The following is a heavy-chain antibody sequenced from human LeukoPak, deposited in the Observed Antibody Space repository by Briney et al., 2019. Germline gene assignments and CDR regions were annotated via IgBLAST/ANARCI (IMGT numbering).Heavy chain of an antibody. D-gene: IGHD3-22*01. CDR2: IIPIFGTA. CDR1: GGTFSSYA. V-gene: IGHV1-69*05. Sequence: SVKVSCKASGGTFSSYAISWVRQAPGQGLEWMGRIIPIFGTANYAQKFQGRVTITTDESTSTAYMELSSLRSEDTAVYYCARDYYYDSSGLDYWGQGTLVTVSS. J-gene: IGHJ4*02. CDR3: ARDYYYDSSGLDY.